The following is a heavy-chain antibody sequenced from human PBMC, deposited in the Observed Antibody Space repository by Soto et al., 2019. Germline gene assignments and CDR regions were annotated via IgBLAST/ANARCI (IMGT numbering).Heavy chain of an antibody. V-gene: IGHV3-53*01. J-gene: IGHJ6*02. D-gene: IGHD6-19*01. CDR3: ARDGGSGTAVAGIQYSGMDV. CDR2: IYIDGST. CDR1: GFTVSGNS. Sequence: EVQLVDSGGDLIQPGGSLRLSCGASGFTVSGNSLSWVRQAPGKGLEWVSYIYIDGSTYYADSVRGRFTLTRDNSKNTRYLQMNNLRGEDTAVYYCARDGGSGTAVAGIQYSGMDVWGQGTTVTVSS.